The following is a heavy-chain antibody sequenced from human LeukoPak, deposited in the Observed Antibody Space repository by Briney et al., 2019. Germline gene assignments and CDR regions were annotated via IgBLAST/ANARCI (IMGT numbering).Heavy chain of an antibody. CDR3: ARSGVVTTNSYYYYYMDV. Sequence: SETLSLTCTVSGGSISSYYWSWIRQPPGKGLEWIGYIYYSGSTNYNPSLKSRVTISVDTSKNQFSLKLSSVTAADTAVYYCARSGVVTTNSYYYYYMDVWGKGTTVTVSS. V-gene: IGHV4-59*08. CDR1: GGSISSYY. CDR2: IYYSGST. D-gene: IGHD3-3*01. J-gene: IGHJ6*03.